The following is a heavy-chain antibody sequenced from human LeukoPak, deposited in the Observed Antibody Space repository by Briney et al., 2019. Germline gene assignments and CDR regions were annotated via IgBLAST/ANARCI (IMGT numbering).Heavy chain of an antibody. J-gene: IGHJ5*02. CDR1: GASTSNSSYY. D-gene: IGHD4-23*01. Sequence: SETLSLTCSVSGASTSNSSYYWGWIRQPPGKGLEWIGSFHYTGTYYNPSLESRVTISVDTSKNQFSLKLSSVTAADTAVYYCARSGGNPSNWFDPWGQGTLVTVSS. CDR2: FHYTGT. CDR3: ARSGGNPSNWFDP. V-gene: IGHV4-39*01.